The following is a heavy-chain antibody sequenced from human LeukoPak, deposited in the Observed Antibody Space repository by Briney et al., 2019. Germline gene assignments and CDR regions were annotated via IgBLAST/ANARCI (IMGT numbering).Heavy chain of an antibody. CDR3: ARGTSIAVGELYYYYYYYMDV. J-gene: IGHJ6*03. CDR1: GVSIDIYY. Sequence: KPSETLSLTLTVSGVSIDIYYWNWIRPAPGKGPEWLGYIYYSENTNYNPSLKSRVSILVDTSKNQFSLKLRSVTAADTAVYYCARGTSIAVGELYYYYYYYMDVWGKGTTVTVSS. D-gene: IGHD6-6*01. CDR2: IYYSENT. V-gene: IGHV4-59*01.